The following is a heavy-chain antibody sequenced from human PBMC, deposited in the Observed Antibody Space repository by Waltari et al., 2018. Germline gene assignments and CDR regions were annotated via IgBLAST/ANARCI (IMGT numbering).Heavy chain of an antibody. J-gene: IGHJ4*02. V-gene: IGHV4-34*01. CDR1: GGSFSGYY. D-gene: IGHD1-26*01. CDR2: INHSGST. CDR3: ARGKAEPHPRSIDY. Sequence: QVQLQQWGAGLLKPSETLSLTCAVYGGSFSGYYWSWIRQPPGKGLEWIGEINHSGSTNYNPFLKSRVTISVDTSKNQFSLKLSSVTAADTAVYYCARGKAEPHPRSIDYWGQGTLVTVSS.